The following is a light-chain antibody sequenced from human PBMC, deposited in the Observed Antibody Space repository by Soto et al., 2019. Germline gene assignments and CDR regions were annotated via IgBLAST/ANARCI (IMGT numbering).Light chain of an antibody. Sequence: EIVMTQSPATLSVSPGGRATLSCRASQSVSSYLAWYQQRPGQPPRLLIYRASTRATGIPARFSGSGSGTEFSLTISSLQSEDFAVYNCQQYNSWPPKYTFGQGTKLEIK. CDR1: QSVSSY. CDR2: RAS. V-gene: IGKV3-15*01. CDR3: QQYNSWPPKYT. J-gene: IGKJ2*01.